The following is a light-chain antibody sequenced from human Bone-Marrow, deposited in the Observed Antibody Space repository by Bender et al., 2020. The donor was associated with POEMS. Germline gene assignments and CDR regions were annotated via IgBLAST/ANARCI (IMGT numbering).Light chain of an antibody. CDR2: TEN. V-gene: IGLV1-47*02. CDR3: AAWDDRLSGVV. J-gene: IGLJ2*01. Sequence: QSVVTQPPSLSEAPRQRVTISCSGSSSNIGNHGVNWYQQFPGTAPKLLIQTENQRPSGVPDRFSDSKSGTSASLAISGLRSGDEAVYYCAAWDDRLSGVVFGGGTKLTVV. CDR1: SSNIGNHG.